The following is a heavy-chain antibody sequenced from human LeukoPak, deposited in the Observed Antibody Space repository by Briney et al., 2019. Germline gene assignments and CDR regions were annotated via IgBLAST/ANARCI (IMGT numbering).Heavy chain of an antibody. CDR2: IKGDGSET. V-gene: IGHV3-7*01. CDR1: GVTFATSW. J-gene: IGHJ4*02. Sequence: PGGSLRLSCAASGVTFATSWMDWVRQAPGKGLEWVANIKGDGSETYYGDSAKGRFTVLRDNAKNSLYLQMDSLRVEDTAIYYCAKSLDYWGQGTLVTVSS. CDR3: AKSLDY.